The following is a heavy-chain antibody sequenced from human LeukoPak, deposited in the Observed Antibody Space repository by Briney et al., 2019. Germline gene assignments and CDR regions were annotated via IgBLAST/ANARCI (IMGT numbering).Heavy chain of an antibody. Sequence: GGSLRLSCAASGFTFSNYWMHWVRQAPGKGLVWVSRINTDGSSTDYADSVRGRFTFSRDNARNTLYLQMNSLRAEDTAVYYCARAYCSTTTCYSELFDPWGQGTLVTVSS. CDR3: ARAYCSTTTCYSELFDP. D-gene: IGHD2-2*01. V-gene: IGHV3-74*01. J-gene: IGHJ5*02. CDR1: GFTFSNYW. CDR2: INTDGSST.